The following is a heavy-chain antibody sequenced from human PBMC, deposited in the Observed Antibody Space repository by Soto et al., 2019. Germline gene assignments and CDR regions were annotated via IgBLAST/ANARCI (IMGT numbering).Heavy chain of an antibody. J-gene: IGHJ6*02. V-gene: IGHV4-34*01. CDR3: ARAGYDFWSGYYYYGMDV. D-gene: IGHD3-3*01. Sequence: PSETLSLTCAVYGGSFSGYYWSWIRQPPGKGLEWIGEINHSGSTNYNPSLKSRVTISVDTSKNQFSLKLSSVTAADTAVYYCARAGYDFWSGYYYYGMDVWGQGTTVTVS. CDR1: GGSFSGYY. CDR2: INHSGST.